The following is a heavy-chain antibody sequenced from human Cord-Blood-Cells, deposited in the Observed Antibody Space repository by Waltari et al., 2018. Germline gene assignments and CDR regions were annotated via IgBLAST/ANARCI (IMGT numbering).Heavy chain of an antibody. CDR2: IYYSGRT. J-gene: IGHJ5*02. D-gene: IGHD6-6*01. V-gene: IGHV4-30-4*08. CDR1: GGSISSGDYY. Sequence: QVQLQESGPGLVKPSQTLSLTCTVSGGSISSGDYYWSWIRQPPGKGLEWIGYIYYSGRTYYNPALKSRVTVSVDTSKNQFSLKLSSVTAADTAVEYCARASGMGQLGNNWFDPWGQGTLVSVSS. CDR3: ARASGMGQLGNNWFDP.